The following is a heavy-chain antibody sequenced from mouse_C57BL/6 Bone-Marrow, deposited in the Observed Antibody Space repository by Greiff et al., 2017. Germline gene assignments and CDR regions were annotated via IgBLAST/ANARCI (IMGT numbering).Heavy chain of an antibody. CDR3: TPLRLHFDD. V-gene: IGHV14-4*01. D-gene: IGHD3-2*02. Sequence: VQLKQSGAELVRPGASVKLSCTASGFNIKDDYMHWVKQRPEQGLEWIGWIDPENGDTEYASKFQGKATITADTSSNTAYLQLSSLTSEDTAVYYCTPLRLHFDDWGQGTTLTVSS. CDR2: IDPENGDT. J-gene: IGHJ2*01. CDR1: GFNIKDDY.